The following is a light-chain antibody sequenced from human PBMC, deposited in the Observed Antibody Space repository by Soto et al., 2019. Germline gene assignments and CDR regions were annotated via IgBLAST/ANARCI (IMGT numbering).Light chain of an antibody. CDR2: GAS. Sequence: EIVLTQSPGTLSLSPVERATLSCRASQSVSSSYLAWYQQKPGQAPRLLIYGASSRATGIPSKFSGSGSGTDFTLTISSLQPEDFATYYCQQYNSYPITFGQGTRWRL. CDR3: QQYNSYPIT. J-gene: IGKJ5*01. CDR1: QSVSSSY. V-gene: IGKV3-20*01.